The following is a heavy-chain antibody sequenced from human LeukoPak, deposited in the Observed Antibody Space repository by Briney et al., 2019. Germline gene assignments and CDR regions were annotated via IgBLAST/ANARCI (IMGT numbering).Heavy chain of an antibody. D-gene: IGHD6-19*01. CDR1: GFTFSSYW. CDR2: IKTDGSIT. V-gene: IGHV3-74*01. J-gene: IGHJ4*02. Sequence: HSGGSLRLSCAASGFTFSSYWMYWVRQAPGKGLACVSRIKTDGSITNYADSAKGRFTISRDNAKNTLYLQMNSLRAEDTAVYYCAKGGRSSSSGWYVDYWGQGTLVTVSS. CDR3: AKGGRSSSSGWYVDY.